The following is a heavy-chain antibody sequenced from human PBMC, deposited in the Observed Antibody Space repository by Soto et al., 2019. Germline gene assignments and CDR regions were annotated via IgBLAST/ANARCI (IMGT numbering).Heavy chain of an antibody. J-gene: IGHJ5*02. D-gene: IGHD3-22*01. V-gene: IGHV2-5*02. Sequence: QITLKESGPTLVKPTQTLTLTCTFSGFSLSTSGVGVGWIRQPPGKALEWLALIYWDDDKRYSPSLKSRLTITKDTSKNQVVLTMTNMDPVDTATYYCAHILIGYYYDSSGSNWFDPWGQGTLVTVSS. CDR1: GFSLSTSGVG. CDR3: AHILIGYYYDSSGSNWFDP. CDR2: IYWDDDK.